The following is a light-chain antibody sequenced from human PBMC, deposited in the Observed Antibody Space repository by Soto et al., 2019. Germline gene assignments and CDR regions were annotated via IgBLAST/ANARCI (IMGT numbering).Light chain of an antibody. Sequence: DIQMPKSPASLPEVVGDRVTITCRASRGIGDRLAWIEQKRGKAPQFLIQTASILQSGVPSRFGGSGSGTEFILSINSLQPEDIATYHCLQVSSFPRTFGQGTKVEL. V-gene: IGKV1-12*01. J-gene: IGKJ1*01. CDR3: LQVSSFPRT. CDR2: TAS. CDR1: RGIGDR.